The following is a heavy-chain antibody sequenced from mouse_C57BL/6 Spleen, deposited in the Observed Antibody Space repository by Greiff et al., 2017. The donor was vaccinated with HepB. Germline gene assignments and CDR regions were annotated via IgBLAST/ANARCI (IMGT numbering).Heavy chain of an antibody. CDR3: ARGDTTVPAWFAY. V-gene: IGHV3-6*01. D-gene: IGHD1-1*01. Sequence: EVQLQESGPGLVKPSQSLSLTCSVTGYSITSGYYWNWIRQFPGNKLEWMGYISYDGSNNYNPSLKNRISITRDTSKNQFFLKLNSVTTEDTATYYCARGDTTVPAWFAYWGQGTLVTVSA. CDR1: GYSITSGYY. CDR2: ISYDGSN. J-gene: IGHJ3*01.